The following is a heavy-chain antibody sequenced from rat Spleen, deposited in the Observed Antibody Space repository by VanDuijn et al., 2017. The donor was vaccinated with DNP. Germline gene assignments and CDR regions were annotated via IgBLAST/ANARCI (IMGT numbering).Heavy chain of an antibody. V-gene: IGHV2S8*01. CDR1: GFSLTKYG. CDR3: TREEPRVLYFFSSLFDY. D-gene: IGHD1-2*01. Sequence: QVQLEESGPGLLQPSQTLSLTCTVSGFSLTKYGISWVRQSPGKGLEWIAAISAGGSSYHNSGLKSRLSISRDTSKSQVFLEMTSLQTEDTAIYFCTREEPRVLYFFSSLFDYWGQGVMVTVSS. CDR2: ISAGGSS. J-gene: IGHJ2*01.